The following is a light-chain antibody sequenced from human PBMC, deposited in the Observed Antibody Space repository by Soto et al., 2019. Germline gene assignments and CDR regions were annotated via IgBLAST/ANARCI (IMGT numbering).Light chain of an antibody. V-gene: IGLV1-51*01. CDR3: GTWDTSLSAYV. J-gene: IGLJ1*01. CDR1: SSNIGNHF. CDR2: DNT. Sequence: QSELTQPPSVSAAPGQKVTISCSGSSSNIGNHFVSWYQQFPGTAPKLLIYDNTERPSGIPDRFSGSQSGTSATLGITGLQTGDEADYYCGTWDTSLSAYVFGTGNKVTVL.